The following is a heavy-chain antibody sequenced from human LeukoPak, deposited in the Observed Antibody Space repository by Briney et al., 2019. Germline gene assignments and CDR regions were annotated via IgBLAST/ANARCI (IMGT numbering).Heavy chain of an antibody. J-gene: IGHJ6*03. Sequence: ASVKVSCKASGYNFKSYDINWVRQASGQGLEWMGWMNPNSGNTGYAQKFQGRVTITRNTSISTAYMELSSLRSEDTAVYYCARGNPSGSTSASYYYYYMDVWGKGTTVTVSS. V-gene: IGHV1-8*01. D-gene: IGHD2-2*01. CDR1: GYNFKSYD. CDR2: MNPNSGNT. CDR3: ARGNPSGSTSASYYYYYMDV.